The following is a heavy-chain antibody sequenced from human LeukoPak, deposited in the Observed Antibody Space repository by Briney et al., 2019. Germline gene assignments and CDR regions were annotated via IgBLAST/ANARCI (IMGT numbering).Heavy chain of an antibody. Sequence: PGGSRRLSYAASGFTLSSYSMSWVRQAPSKGLDLVSAISGSGGTTYYADSVKGRFTISRDNSKNTLYLQMNSLRAEDTAVYYCAKGSYYYDSSGYHYYFDYWGQGTLVTVSS. J-gene: IGHJ4*02. V-gene: IGHV3-23*01. D-gene: IGHD3-22*01. CDR2: ISGSGGTT. CDR3: AKGSYYYDSSGYHYYFDY. CDR1: GFTLSSYS.